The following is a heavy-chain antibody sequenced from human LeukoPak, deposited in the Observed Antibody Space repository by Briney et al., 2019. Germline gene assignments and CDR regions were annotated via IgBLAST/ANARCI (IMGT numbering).Heavy chain of an antibody. CDR1: GGSLNGYY. D-gene: IGHD6-6*01. CDR2: IYSSGST. V-gene: IGHV4-4*08. CDR3: AKERYSSPFWWFDP. J-gene: IGHJ5*02. Sequence: PSETLSLTCNVSGGSLNGYYWSWVRQPPGEGLQWIGYIYSSGSTNYTPSLQSRVTISVAPSKNQFSLKLSSVTAADTAVYYCAKERYSSPFWWFDPWGQGTLVTVSS.